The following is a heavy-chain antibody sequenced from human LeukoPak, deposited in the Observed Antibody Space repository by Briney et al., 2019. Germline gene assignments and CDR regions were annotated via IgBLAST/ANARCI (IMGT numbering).Heavy chain of an antibody. V-gene: IGHV3-33*01. Sequence: GRSLRLSCAASGFTFSSYGMHWVRQAPGKGLEWVAVIWYDGSNKYYADSVKGRFTISRDNSKNTLYLQMNSLRAEDTAVYYCARDNDEAYYYYYGMALWGQETRVTVSS. J-gene: IGHJ6*02. CDR3: ARDNDEAYYYYYGMAL. CDR1: GFTFSSYG. D-gene: IGHD2-8*01. CDR2: IWYDGSNK.